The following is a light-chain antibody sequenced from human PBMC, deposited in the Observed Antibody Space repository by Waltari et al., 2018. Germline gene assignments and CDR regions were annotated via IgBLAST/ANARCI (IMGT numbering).Light chain of an antibody. V-gene: IGKV3-20*01. CDR2: DAS. J-gene: IGKJ1*01. CDR3: QQYWTLPAT. CDR1: QSVSKY. Sequence: ETVVTQSPGTLSLSPGERANLSCRASQSVSKYLAWYQQKPGQAPRLLIYDASTRPTGIPYRFSATGCGTDFSLSIISLEPEDFAVYYCQQYWTLPATFGQGTKVQMK.